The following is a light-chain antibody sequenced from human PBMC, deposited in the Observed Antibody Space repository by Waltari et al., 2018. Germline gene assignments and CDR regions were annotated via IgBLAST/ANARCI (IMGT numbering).Light chain of an antibody. CDR3: QQYYSTPYT. V-gene: IGKV4-1*01. J-gene: IGKJ2*01. CDR2: WAS. CDR1: QTILYNSNNKNY. Sequence: DIVMTQSLDSLAVSLGERAPIHCKSSQTILYNSNNKNYLAWYQQKPGQPPKLLIYWASTRESGVPDRFSGSGSGTDFTLTVSSLQAEDVAVYYGQQYYSTPYTFGQGTKLEI.